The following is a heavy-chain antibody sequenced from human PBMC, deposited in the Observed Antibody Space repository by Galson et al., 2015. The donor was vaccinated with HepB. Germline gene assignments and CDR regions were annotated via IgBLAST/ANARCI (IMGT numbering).Heavy chain of an antibody. Sequence: SLRLSCAASGFTVSSNHMSWVRQAPGKGLEWVSVIYSGGSTYYADSVKGRFTISRDNSKNTLYLQMNSLRAEDTAVYYCARDSSGYYYGWYFDLWGRGTLVTVSS. J-gene: IGHJ2*01. CDR1: GFTVSSNH. V-gene: IGHV3-53*01. CDR2: IYSGGST. CDR3: ARDSSGYYYGWYFDL. D-gene: IGHD3-22*01.